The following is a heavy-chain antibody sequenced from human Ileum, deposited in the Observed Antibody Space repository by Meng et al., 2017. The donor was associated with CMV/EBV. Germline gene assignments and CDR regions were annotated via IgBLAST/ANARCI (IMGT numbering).Heavy chain of an antibody. CDR2: IRYDVSSQ. CDR1: VTFSPSA. J-gene: IGHJ4*02. D-gene: IGHD3-3*01. V-gene: IGHV3-30*02. CDR3: ARDSDDYDFWSGYAHV. Sequence: VTFSPSATHWVRKSLGKGLEWVAFIRYDVSSQTDADSVKGRFTISRDNSKNTLYLQMNSLRAEDTAVYYCARDSDDYDFWSGYAHVWGQGTLVTVSS.